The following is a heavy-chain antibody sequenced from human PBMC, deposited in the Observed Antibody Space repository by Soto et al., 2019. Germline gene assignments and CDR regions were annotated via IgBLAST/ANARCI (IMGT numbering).Heavy chain of an antibody. J-gene: IGHJ6*02. CDR2: INSDGSST. V-gene: IGHV3-74*01. CDR1: GFTFSSYW. D-gene: IGHD3-10*01. Sequence: GGSLRLSCAASGFTFSSYWMHWVRQAPGKGLVWVSRINSDGSSTSYADSVKGRFTISRDNAKNTLYLQMNSLRAEDTAVYYCARDLLGSGSKQGPNYYYYGMDVWGQGTTVTVSS. CDR3: ARDLLGSGSKQGPNYYYYGMDV.